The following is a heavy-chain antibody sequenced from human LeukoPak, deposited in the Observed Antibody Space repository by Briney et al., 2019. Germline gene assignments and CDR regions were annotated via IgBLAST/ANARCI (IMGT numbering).Heavy chain of an antibody. Sequence: GESLKISCKGSGYSFTNYWIGWVRQMPGKGLEWMGIIYPDDFDARYSPSFQGQVTVSADKSISTAYLQWSSLKASDTAMYYCARPPSGYGDYGRYYFDYWGQGTLVTVSS. CDR2: IYPDDFDA. J-gene: IGHJ4*02. CDR3: ARPPSGYGDYGRYYFDY. D-gene: IGHD4-17*01. CDR1: GYSFTNYW. V-gene: IGHV5-51*01.